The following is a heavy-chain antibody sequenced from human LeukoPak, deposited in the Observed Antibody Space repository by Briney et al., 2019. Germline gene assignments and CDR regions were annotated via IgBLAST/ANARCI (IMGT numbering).Heavy chain of an antibody. V-gene: IGHV4-34*01. CDR2: INHSGST. CDR3: ARQWNYYGSGSYFGWFDP. D-gene: IGHD3-10*01. J-gene: IGHJ5*02. CDR1: GGSFSGYY. Sequence: SETLSLTCAVYGGSFSGYYWNWIPQPPGKGLEWIGEINHSGSTNYNPSLKSRVTISVDTSKNQFSLKLSSVTAADTAVYYCARQWNYYGSGSYFGWFDPWGQGTLVTVSS.